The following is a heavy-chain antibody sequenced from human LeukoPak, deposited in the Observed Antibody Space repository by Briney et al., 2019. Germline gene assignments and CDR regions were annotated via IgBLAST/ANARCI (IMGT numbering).Heavy chain of an antibody. Sequence: PSETLSLTCAVSGGSISSHYWSWIRQPPGKGLEWIGDIYYSGSTNYNPSLKSRVTISVDTSKNQFSLKLSSVTAADTAVYYCARVTGYSRGWDPYYYMDVWGKGATVTVSS. V-gene: IGHV4-59*11. J-gene: IGHJ6*03. CDR3: ARVTGYSRGWDPYYYMDV. CDR2: IYYSGST. CDR1: GGSISSHY. D-gene: IGHD6-19*01.